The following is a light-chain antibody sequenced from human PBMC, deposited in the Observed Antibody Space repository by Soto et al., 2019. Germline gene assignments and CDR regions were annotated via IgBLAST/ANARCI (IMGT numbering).Light chain of an antibody. J-gene: IGKJ1*01. Sequence: DVVMTQSPLSLPVTLGQPASISCTSSQSLVYKDGNTFLTWFQQRPGQSPRRLIYNVSNRDSGVPDRVSGSGSCTDFTLKISRVEPEDVARYYCLQHTPWPPTFGQGNKVDI. CDR3: LQHTPWPPT. V-gene: IGKV2-30*01. CDR1: QSLVYKDGNTF. CDR2: NVS.